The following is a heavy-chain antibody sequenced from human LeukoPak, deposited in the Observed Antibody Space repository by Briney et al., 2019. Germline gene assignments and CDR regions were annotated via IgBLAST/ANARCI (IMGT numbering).Heavy chain of an antibody. D-gene: IGHD2-2*02. CDR3: AKDTIPQN. CDR2: ISWNSGSI. J-gene: IGHJ4*02. Sequence: GRSLRLSCAASGFTFDDYAMHWVRQAPGKGLEWVSGISWNSGSIGYADSVKGRFTISRDNAKNSLYLQMNSLRAEDTALYYCAKDTIPQNWGQGTLVTVSS. V-gene: IGHV3-9*01. CDR1: GFTFDDYA.